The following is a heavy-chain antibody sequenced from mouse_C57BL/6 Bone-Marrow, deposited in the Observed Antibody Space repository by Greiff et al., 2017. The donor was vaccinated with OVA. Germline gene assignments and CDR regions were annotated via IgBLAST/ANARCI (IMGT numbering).Heavy chain of an antibody. Sequence: VQLQQPGAELVMPGASVKLSCKASGYTFTSYWMHWVKQRPGQGLEWIGEIDPSDSYTNYNQKFKGKSTLTVDKSSSTAYMQLSSLTSEDSAVYYCARGGTAVVARHWYFDVWGRGTAVTVTA. J-gene: IGHJ1*03. V-gene: IGHV1-69*01. CDR1: GYTFTSYW. CDR3: ARGGTAVVARHWYFDV. CDR2: IDPSDSYT. D-gene: IGHD1-1*01.